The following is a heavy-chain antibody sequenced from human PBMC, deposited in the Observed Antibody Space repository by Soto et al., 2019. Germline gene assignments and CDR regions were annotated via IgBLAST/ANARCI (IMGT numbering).Heavy chain of an antibody. CDR3: ARVVILVPTATTHYYYHMDG. D-gene: IGHD2-2*01. Sequence: QVQLVQSGAEVRKPGSSVTVSCKASGGTFSNYAISWVRQAPGQGREWMGGIIPIVGTGSYAQKFQGRVTITADEPTTTAYMELSSLRFEDTAVYYCARVVILVPTATTHYYYHMDGWGPGTTVTVSS. J-gene: IGHJ6*02. V-gene: IGHV1-69*01. CDR1: GGTFSNYA. CDR2: IIPIVGTG.